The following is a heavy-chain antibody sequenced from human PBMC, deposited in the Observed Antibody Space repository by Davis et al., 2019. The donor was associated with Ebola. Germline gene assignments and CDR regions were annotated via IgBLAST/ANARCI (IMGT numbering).Heavy chain of an antibody. J-gene: IGHJ5*02. D-gene: IGHD2-15*01. CDR3: ARLAGYCSGGSCLPNWFDP. Sequence: SETLSLTCSVSGGSISSISYYWGWIRQPPGKGLQWIGSIWYSGSTYYNPSLESRVSISIDTSNNQFSLKLRSVTAADTAVYSCARLAGYCSGGSCLPNWFDPWGQGTLVTVSS. CDR1: GGSISSISYY. CDR2: IWYSGST. V-gene: IGHV4-39*01.